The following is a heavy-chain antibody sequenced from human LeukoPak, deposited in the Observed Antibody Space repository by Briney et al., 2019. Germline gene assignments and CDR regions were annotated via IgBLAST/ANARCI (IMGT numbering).Heavy chain of an antibody. CDR1: GFTFSSDA. CDR3: AKDFYDFWSGFDY. Sequence: GGSLRLSCTASGFTFSSDAMNWVRQAPGKGLEWVATISGSGGSTYYTDSVKGRFTISRDNFRNMVFLQMNSLKAEDTAIYYCAKDFYDFWSGFDYWGQGTLVTVSS. CDR2: ISGSGGST. D-gene: IGHD3-3*01. J-gene: IGHJ4*02. V-gene: IGHV3-23*01.